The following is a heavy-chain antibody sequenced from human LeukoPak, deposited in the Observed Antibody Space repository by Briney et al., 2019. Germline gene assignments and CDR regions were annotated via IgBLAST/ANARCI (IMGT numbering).Heavy chain of an antibody. D-gene: IGHD3-10*01. CDR3: AREHFGSDLNYGMDV. V-gene: IGHV1-46*01. CDR1: GYTFTSYY. J-gene: IGHJ6*02. Sequence: ASVKVSCKASGYTFTSYYMHWVRQAPGQGLEWMGIINPSGGSTSYAQKFQGRVTMTRDMSTSTVYMELSSLRSEDTAVYYCAREHFGSDLNYGMDVWGQGTTVTVSS. CDR2: INPSGGST.